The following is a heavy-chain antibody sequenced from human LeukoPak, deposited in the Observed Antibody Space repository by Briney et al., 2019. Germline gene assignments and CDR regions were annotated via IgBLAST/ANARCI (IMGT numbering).Heavy chain of an antibody. D-gene: IGHD6-13*01. CDR1: GYTFTSCG. Sequence: ASVKVYCKASGYTFTSCGISWVRQATGQGLEWMGWMNPNSGNTGYAQKFQGRVTMTRNTSISTTYMELSSLRSEDTAVYYCAKRAYSSSWYKTYGMDVWGQGTTVTVSS. J-gene: IGHJ6*02. CDR3: AKRAYSSSWYKTYGMDV. CDR2: MNPNSGNT. V-gene: IGHV1-8*02.